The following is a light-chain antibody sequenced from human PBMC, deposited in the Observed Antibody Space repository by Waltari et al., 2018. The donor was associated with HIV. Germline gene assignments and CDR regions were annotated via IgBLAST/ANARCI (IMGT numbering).Light chain of an antibody. CDR3: SSYTSSSTLG. CDR1: SREVAVYNY. J-gene: IGLJ2*01. CDR2: EVS. Sequence: QSALTQPASVSGPPGQSITISCPGTSREVAVYNYASSYQQHPVNAPKPTIYEVSNRPSGVSNRFSGSKSGNTASLTISGLQAEDEADYYCSSYTSSSTLGFGGGTKLTVL. V-gene: IGLV2-14*01.